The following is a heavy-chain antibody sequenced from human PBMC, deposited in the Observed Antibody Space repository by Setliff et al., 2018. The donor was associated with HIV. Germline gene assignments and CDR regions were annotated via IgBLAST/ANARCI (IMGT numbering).Heavy chain of an antibody. J-gene: IGHJ4*02. D-gene: IGHD1-1*01. CDR1: GGSIRSFF. CDR2: INTSGST. Sequence: TLSLTCTVSGGSIRSFFWSWIRQPPGKGLEWIGHINTSGSTNYNPSLKSRVTMSVDTSKNQFSLNLSSVTAADTAVYYCARQGQLGSEWGQGTLVTVSS. CDR3: ARQGQLGSE. V-gene: IGHV4-59*08.